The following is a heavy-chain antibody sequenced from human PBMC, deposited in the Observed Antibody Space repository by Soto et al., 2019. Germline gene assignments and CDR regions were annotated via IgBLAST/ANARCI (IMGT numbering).Heavy chain of an antibody. V-gene: IGHV3-23*01. J-gene: IGHJ4*02. Sequence: PEASLRLSYATSGFTFSNYAMSWLRQAPGKGLERVSAISGSGGSTYYADSVKDRFTISRDNSKNKQYIQKNKLRAEDTAVYYCARALTYYYDIDYWGQGP. CDR3: ARALTYYYDIDY. CDR2: ISGSGGST. D-gene: IGHD3-22*01. CDR1: GFTFSNYA.